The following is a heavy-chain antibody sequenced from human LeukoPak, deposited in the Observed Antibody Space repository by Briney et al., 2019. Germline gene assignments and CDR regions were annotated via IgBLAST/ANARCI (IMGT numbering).Heavy chain of an antibody. Sequence: GGSLRLSCAASGFTFSSYAMSWVRQAPGKGLEWVSAISGSGGSTYYADSVKGRFTISRGNSKNTLYLQMNSLRAEDTAVYYCATRQQLWQIYYYYGMDVWGQGTTVTVSS. D-gene: IGHD5-18*01. CDR3: ATRQQLWQIYYYYGMDV. CDR1: GFTFSSYA. V-gene: IGHV3-23*01. J-gene: IGHJ6*02. CDR2: ISGSGGST.